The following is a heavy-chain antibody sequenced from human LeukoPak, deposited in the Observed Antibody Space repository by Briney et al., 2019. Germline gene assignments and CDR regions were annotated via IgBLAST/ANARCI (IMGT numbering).Heavy chain of an antibody. CDR3: ARRYYHSSEFDP. CDR1: GYGFSSYW. Sequence: GESLKISCKASGYGFSSYWIGWVRQLPGKGLEWMGFIYPTDSTTRYSPSFQGQVTISADKSISTAYLQWSSLKASDTAIYYCARRYYHSSEFDPWGQGTLVTVSS. CDR2: IYPTDSTT. J-gene: IGHJ5*02. V-gene: IGHV5-51*01. D-gene: IGHD3-22*01.